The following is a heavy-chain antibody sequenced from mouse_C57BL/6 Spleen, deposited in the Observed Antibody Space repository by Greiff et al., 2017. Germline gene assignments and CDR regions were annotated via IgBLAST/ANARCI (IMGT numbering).Heavy chain of an antibody. CDR2: IWRGGST. D-gene: IGHD1-1*01. Sequence: VQLQQSGPGLVQPSQSLSITCTVSGFSLTSYGVHWVRQSPGKGLEWLGVIWRGGSTDYNAAFMSRLSITKDNSKSQVIFKMDNLQAEDTAIDACAKNGNVSSDYWGQGTTLTVSS. V-gene: IGHV2-5*01. CDR3: AKNGNVSSDY. J-gene: IGHJ2*01. CDR1: GFSLTSYG.